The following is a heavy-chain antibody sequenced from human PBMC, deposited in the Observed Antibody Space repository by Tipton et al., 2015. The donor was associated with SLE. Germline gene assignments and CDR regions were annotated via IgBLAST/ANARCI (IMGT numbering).Heavy chain of an antibody. CDR1: GGSFTGYY. D-gene: IGHD6-13*01. Sequence: TLSLTCAVYGGSFTGYYWAWIRQPPGKGLEWIVSIYNSGSTHYNPSLKSRVTISIDTSKNQFSLKLSSVTAADTAVYYCARVFASTWYDPWRWFDPWGQGTLVTVSS. CDR3: ARVFASTWYDPWRWFDP. V-gene: IGHV4-34*01. CDR2: IYNSGST. J-gene: IGHJ5*02.